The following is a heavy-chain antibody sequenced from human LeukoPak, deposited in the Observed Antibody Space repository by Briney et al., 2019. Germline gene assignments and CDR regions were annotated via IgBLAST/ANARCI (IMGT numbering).Heavy chain of an antibody. CDR1: GFTFSNAW. D-gene: IGHD3-22*01. V-gene: IGHV3-15*01. CDR3: TTSSVIVVVTRGNY. J-gene: IGHJ4*02. CDR2: IRSKTDGGTT. Sequence: GGSLRLSCAASGFTFSNAWMSWVRQAPGKGLEWVGRIRSKTDGGTTDYAAPVKGRFTISRDDSKNTLYLQMNSLKTEDTAVYYCTTSSVIVVVTRGNYWGQGTLVTVSS.